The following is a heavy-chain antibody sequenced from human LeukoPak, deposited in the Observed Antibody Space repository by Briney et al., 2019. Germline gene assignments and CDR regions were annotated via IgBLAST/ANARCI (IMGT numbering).Heavy chain of an antibody. CDR2: ISSSSSYI. Sequence: PGGSLRLSCAASGFTFSSYSMNWVRQAPGKGLEWVSSISSSSSYIYYADSVKGRFTISRDNAKNSLYLQMNSLRAEDTAVYYCAKDRKIERWLPAGLDYWGQGTLVTVSS. CDR1: GFTFSSYS. CDR3: AKDRKIERWLPAGLDY. J-gene: IGHJ4*02. V-gene: IGHV3-21*04. D-gene: IGHD5-24*01.